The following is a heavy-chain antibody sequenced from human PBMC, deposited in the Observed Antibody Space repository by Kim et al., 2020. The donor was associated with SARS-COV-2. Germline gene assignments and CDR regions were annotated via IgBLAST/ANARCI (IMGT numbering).Heavy chain of an antibody. D-gene: IGHD1-7*01. CDR1: GFTFDGYG. Sequence: GGSLRLSCAASGFTFDGYGMSLVRQGPGKGLEWVSGINWNGDSTGYADSVKGRFTISRDNAKNSLYLQMNSLRADDTALYYCARALTGTTSWSPDYWGQGTLVTVSS. CDR2: INWNGDST. J-gene: IGHJ4*02. CDR3: ARALTGTTSWSPDY. V-gene: IGHV3-20*04.